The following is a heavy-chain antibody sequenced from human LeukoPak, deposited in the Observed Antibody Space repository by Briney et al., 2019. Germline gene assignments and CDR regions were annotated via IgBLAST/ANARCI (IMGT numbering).Heavy chain of an antibody. J-gene: IGHJ5*02. CDR3: ARKLDYDWFDP. V-gene: IGHV1-18*04. CDR1: GYAFTSYG. D-gene: IGHD3/OR15-3a*01. Sequence: GASVKVSCKASGYAFTSYGISWVRQAPGRGLEWMGWISAYNGNTNYAQKLQGRVTMTTDTSTSTAYMELRSLRSDDTAVYYCARKLDYDWFDPWGQGTLVTVSS. CDR2: ISAYNGNT.